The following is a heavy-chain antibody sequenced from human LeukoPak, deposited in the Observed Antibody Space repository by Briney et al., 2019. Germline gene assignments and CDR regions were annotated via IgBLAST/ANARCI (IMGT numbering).Heavy chain of an antibody. CDR3: AKDRAAARSGYFDY. CDR1: GFTFDDYA. Sequence: PGRSLRLSCAASGFTFDDYAMHWVRQAPGEGLEWVSGISWNSGSIGYADSVKGRFTISRDNAKDSLYLQMNSLRAEDTALYYCAKDRAAARSGYFDYWGQGTLVTVSS. V-gene: IGHV3-9*01. J-gene: IGHJ4*02. D-gene: IGHD6-13*01. CDR2: ISWNSGSI.